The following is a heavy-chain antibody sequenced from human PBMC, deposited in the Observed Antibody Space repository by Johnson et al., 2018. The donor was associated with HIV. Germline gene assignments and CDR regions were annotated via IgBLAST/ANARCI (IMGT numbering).Heavy chain of an antibody. D-gene: IGHD3-16*01. CDR3: ASLGLDLLVKAPLSVVFDAFDI. J-gene: IGHJ3*02. CDR2: ISYAGSNK. Sequence: QVQLVESGGGVVQPGRSLRLSCAASGFTFSSYAMHWVRQAPGTGLEWVAVISYAGSNKYYADSVKGRFTISRDNSKNTLYLQMNSLRAEDTAVYYCASLGLDLLVKAPLSVVFDAFDIWGQGTMVTVSS. CDR1: GFTFSSYA. V-gene: IGHV3-30-3*01.